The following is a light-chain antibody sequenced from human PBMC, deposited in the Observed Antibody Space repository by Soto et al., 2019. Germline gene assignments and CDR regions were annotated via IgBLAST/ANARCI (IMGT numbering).Light chain of an antibody. J-gene: IGLJ2*01. V-gene: IGLV2-8*01. Sequence: QSALTQPPSASGSLGQSVTVSCTGTSSDVGRYNRVSWYQQHPGKVPKLIIYEVSKRPSGVPDRFSGSKSGNTASLTVSGLQAEDEADYYCSSYAGTPVIFGGGTKVTVL. CDR2: EVS. CDR3: SSYAGTPVI. CDR1: SSDVGRYNR.